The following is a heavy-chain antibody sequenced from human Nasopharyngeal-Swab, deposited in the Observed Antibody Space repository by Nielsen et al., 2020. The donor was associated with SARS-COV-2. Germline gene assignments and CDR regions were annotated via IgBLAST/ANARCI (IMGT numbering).Heavy chain of an antibody. CDR2: ISGSGGST. V-gene: IGHV3-23*01. D-gene: IGHD2-2*02. CDR1: GFTFSSYA. Sequence: GGSLRLSCAASGFTFSSYAMSWVRQAPGKGLEWVSAISGSGGSTYYADSVKGRFTISRDNSKNTLYLQMNSLRAEDTAVYYCAKGGYCSSTSYYIDYWGQGTLVTVSS. CDR3: AKGGYCSSTSYYIDY. J-gene: IGHJ4*02.